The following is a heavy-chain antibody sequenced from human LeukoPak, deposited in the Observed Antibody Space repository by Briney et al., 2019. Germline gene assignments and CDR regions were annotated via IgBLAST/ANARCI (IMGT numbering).Heavy chain of an antibody. J-gene: IGHJ5*02. CDR1: GGSLSGCY. Sequence: PSETLSLTCAVYGGSLSGCYWSWIRQPPGKGLEWIGEINHSGSTNYNPSLKSRVTISVDTSKNQFSLKLSPVTAADTAVYYCARANSNVLRYFDWLSFPAARNNWFDPRGQGTLVT. V-gene: IGHV4-34*01. D-gene: IGHD3-9*01. CDR2: INHSGST. CDR3: ARANSNVLRYFDWLSFPAARNNWFDP.